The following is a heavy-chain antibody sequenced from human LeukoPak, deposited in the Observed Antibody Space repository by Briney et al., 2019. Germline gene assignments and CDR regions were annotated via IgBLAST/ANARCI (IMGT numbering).Heavy chain of an antibody. Sequence: PGGSLRLSCAASGFTFGSNPMSWVCQAPGKGLEWVSAISSSGASTHYVDSVKGRFTISRDNSKNTLYLQMNSLRAEDTAVYYCAKRYIGNYYFDYWGQGTLVTVSS. D-gene: IGHD3-16*02. CDR2: ISSSGAST. J-gene: IGHJ4*02. V-gene: IGHV3-23*01. CDR1: GFTFGSNP. CDR3: AKRYIGNYYFDY.